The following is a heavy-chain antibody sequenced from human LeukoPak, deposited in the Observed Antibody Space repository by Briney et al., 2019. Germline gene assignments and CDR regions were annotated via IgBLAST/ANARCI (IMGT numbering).Heavy chain of an antibody. CDR2: ISSSGSTI. CDR3: AGGVAVSVVPAPDY. J-gene: IGHJ4*02. CDR1: GFTVSSNY. D-gene: IGHD2-2*01. V-gene: IGHV3-11*04. Sequence: PGGSLRLSCAASGFTVSSNYMSWVRQAPGKGLEWVSYISSSGSTIYYADSVKGRFTISRDNAKNSLYLQMNSLRAEDTAVYYCAGGVAVSVVPAPDYWGQGTLVTVSS.